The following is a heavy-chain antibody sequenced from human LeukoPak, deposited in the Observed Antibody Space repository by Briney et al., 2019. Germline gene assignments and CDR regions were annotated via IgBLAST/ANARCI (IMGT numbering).Heavy chain of an antibody. CDR2: IKEDGSQK. CDR3: ATYSNWVAGDV. Sequence: PGGSLRLSCVTSGFTFSESWMSWVRQAPGKGLEWVADIKEDGSQKDYVDSVKGRFTISRDNAKNSLYLQVDSLRAEDTAVYYCATYSNWVAGDVWGQGTTVSVSS. V-gene: IGHV3-7*01. CDR1: GFTFSESW. J-gene: IGHJ6*02. D-gene: IGHD7-27*01.